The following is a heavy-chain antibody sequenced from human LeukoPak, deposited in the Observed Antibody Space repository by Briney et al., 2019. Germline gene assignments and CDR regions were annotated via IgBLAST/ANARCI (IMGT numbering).Heavy chain of an antibody. Sequence: SETLSLTCTVSGGSISSYYWSWIRQPPGKGLEWIGYIYYSGSTNYNPSLMSRVTISVDTSKNQFSLKLSSVTAADTAVYYCARGLVVVPAAPYYFDYWGQGTLVTVSS. J-gene: IGHJ4*02. CDR3: ARGLVVVPAAPYYFDY. D-gene: IGHD2-2*01. V-gene: IGHV4-59*01. CDR2: IYYSGST. CDR1: GGSISSYY.